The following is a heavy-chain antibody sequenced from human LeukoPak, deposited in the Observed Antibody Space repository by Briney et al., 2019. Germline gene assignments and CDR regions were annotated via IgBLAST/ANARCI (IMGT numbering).Heavy chain of an antibody. CDR3: AKAGGSVNQKNYFDY. CDR1: GFTFSSYA. D-gene: IGHD1-14*01. CDR2: ISGSGGST. Sequence: GGSLRLSCAASGFTFSSYAMSWVRQAPGKGLEWVSAISGSGGSTYYADSVKGRFTISRDNSKNTLYLQMNSLRAEDTAVYYCAKAGGSVNQKNYFDYWGQGTLVTVSS. J-gene: IGHJ4*02. V-gene: IGHV3-23*01.